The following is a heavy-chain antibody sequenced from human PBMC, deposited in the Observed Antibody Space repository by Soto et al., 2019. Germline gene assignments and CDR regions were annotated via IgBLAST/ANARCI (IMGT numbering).Heavy chain of an antibody. CDR3: VNCLAYGSGSSSFDY. D-gene: IGHD3-10*01. CDR2: ISGSGGRT. CDR1: GFTFSSYD. Sequence: GGSLRLSCAASGFTFSSYDMSWVRQAPGKGLEWVSAISGSGGRTYYADSVQGRFTISRDNSKNTLYLQMNRLRAEDTAVYYCVNCLAYGSGSSSFDYWGQGTLVTVSS. J-gene: IGHJ4*02. V-gene: IGHV3-23*01.